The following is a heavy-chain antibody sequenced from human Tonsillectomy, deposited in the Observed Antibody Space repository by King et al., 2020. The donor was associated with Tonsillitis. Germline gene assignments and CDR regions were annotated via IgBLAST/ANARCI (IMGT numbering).Heavy chain of an antibody. J-gene: IGHJ2*01. CDR1: GFTFSNYW. V-gene: IGHV3-7*03. CDR3: ASCPFYYDSSGYSGYFDL. Sequence: VQLVESGGGLVQPGGSLRVSCAASGFTFSNYWMSWVRHTPGKGLEWEAKINQDGSEKNYVDSVKGRFTISRDNAKNSVYLQMNSLRAEDTAVYYCASCPFYYDSSGYSGYFDLWGRGTLVTVSS. CDR2: INQDGSEK. D-gene: IGHD3-22*01.